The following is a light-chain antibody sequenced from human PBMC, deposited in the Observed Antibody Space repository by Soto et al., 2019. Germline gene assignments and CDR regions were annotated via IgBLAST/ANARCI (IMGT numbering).Light chain of an antibody. CDR3: QQRNNWPIT. CDR2: GAS. J-gene: IGKJ5*01. Sequence: EIVMTQSPATLSVSPGERATLSCRASQSVNSNYLAWYQQKPGQAPRLLIYGASSRATGIPDRFSGSGSGTDFTLTISSLEPEDFAVYYCQQRNNWPITFGQGTRLEI. CDR1: QSVNSNY. V-gene: IGKV3D-20*02.